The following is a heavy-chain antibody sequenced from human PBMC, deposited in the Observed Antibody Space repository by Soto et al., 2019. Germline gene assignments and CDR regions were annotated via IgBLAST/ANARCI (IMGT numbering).Heavy chain of an antibody. V-gene: IGHV1-69*13. CDR3: ARDHGYSNYADYYYGMDV. D-gene: IGHD4-4*01. CDR1: GGTFSSYA. Sequence: SVKVSCKASGGTFSSYAISWVRQAPGQGLEWMGGIIPIFGTANYAQKFQGRVTITADESTSTAYMELSSLRSEDTAVYYCARDHGYSNYADYYYGMDVWGQGTTVTVSS. CDR2: IIPIFGTA. J-gene: IGHJ6*02.